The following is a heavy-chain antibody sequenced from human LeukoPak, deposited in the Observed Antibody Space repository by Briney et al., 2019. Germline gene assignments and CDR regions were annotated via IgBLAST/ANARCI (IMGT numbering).Heavy chain of an antibody. CDR3: ARRSYDILTGYHGASDI. CDR1: GYSFTTYW. J-gene: IGHJ3*02. CDR2: IFPGDSDT. Sequence: GESLKISCEASGYSFTTYWIGWVRQMPGKGLEWMGIIFPGDSDTTYSPSFQGQVTISADRSISIAYLQWSSLKASDTAIYYCARRSYDILTGYHGASDIWGQGTTVTVSA. D-gene: IGHD3-9*01. V-gene: IGHV5-51*01.